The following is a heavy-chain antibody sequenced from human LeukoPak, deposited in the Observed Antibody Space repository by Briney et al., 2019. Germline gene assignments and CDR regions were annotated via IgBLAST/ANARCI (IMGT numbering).Heavy chain of an antibody. CDR3: VRDVGAVRGEVYFDY. V-gene: IGHV3-21*06. CDR1: GFTFSTFA. CDR2: ITGSGPYM. Sequence: PGGSLRLSCAASGFTFSTFAMHWVRLSPGKGLEWVSSITGSGPYMLYADSVKHRFTISRDNTKNMLYLEMNSLRAEDTAMYFCVRDVGAVRGEVYFDYWGQGTLVTVSS. D-gene: IGHD3-10*01. J-gene: IGHJ4*02.